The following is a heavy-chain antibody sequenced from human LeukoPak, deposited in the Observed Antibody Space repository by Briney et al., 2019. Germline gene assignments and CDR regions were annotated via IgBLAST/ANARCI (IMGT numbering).Heavy chain of an antibody. D-gene: IGHD3-22*01. J-gene: IGHJ4*02. CDR2: ISSSGSTI. Sequence: GGSLRLSCAASGFTFSDYYMSWIRQAPGKGLEWVSYISSSGSTIYYADSVKGRFTISRDNAKNSLYLQMNSLRAEDTAVYYCASVGRYDSSGYYYAYWGQGTLVTVSS. CDR1: GFTFSDYY. CDR3: ASVGRYDSSGYYYAY. V-gene: IGHV3-11*04.